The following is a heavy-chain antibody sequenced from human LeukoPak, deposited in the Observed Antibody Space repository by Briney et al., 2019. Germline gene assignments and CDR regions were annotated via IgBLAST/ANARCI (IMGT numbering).Heavy chain of an antibody. V-gene: IGHV3-30*03. D-gene: IGHD6-19*01. J-gene: IGHJ4*02. CDR1: GFTFTMVG. CDR3: ARKRIDYYPGYVSGPFDH. CDR2: ISTDGNTE. Sequence: GRPLRLSCAAFGFTFTMVGINWSRQAPGKGLEWVAVISTDGNTEYYANSVKGRFTISRDNSKNTVYLQMTTLRTEDATEFYCARKRIDYYPGYVSGPFDHWGQGTLVTVSS.